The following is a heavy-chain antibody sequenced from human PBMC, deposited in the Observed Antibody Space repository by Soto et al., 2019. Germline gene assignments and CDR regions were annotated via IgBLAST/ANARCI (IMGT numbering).Heavy chain of an antibody. J-gene: IGHJ5*02. Sequence: SETLSLTCTVTGGSITSAGNLWAWLRQHPGKGLEWIGYIYNSGSAFYNPSLRSRATMSVDTSQNHFSLRLRSVTAADTAVYYCARDRRLWSSFSWFDPWGQGTLVTVSS. V-gene: IGHV4-31*03. CDR3: ARDRRLWSSFSWFDP. D-gene: IGHD3-10*01. CDR2: IYNSGSA. CDR1: GGSITSAGNL.